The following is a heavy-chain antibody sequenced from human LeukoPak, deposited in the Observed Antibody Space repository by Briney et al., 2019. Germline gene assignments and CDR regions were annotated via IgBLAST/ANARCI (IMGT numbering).Heavy chain of an antibody. CDR3: ASSSYYDILTGYPPFDY. V-gene: IGHV3-21*01. CDR1: GFTFSSYS. D-gene: IGHD3-9*01. Sequence: PGGSLRPSCAASGFTFSSYSMNWVRQAPGKGLEWVSSISSSSSYIYYADSVKGRFTISRDNAKNSLYLQMNSLRAEDTAVYYCASSSYYDILTGYPPFDYWGQGTLVTVSS. J-gene: IGHJ4*02. CDR2: ISSSSSYI.